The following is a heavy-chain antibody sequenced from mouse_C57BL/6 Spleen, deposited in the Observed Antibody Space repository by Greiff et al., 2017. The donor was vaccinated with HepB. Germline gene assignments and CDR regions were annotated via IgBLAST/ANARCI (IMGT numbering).Heavy chain of an antibody. D-gene: IGHD1-1*01. J-gene: IGHJ1*03. CDR3: ATSIREDYYYRYFDV. CDR1: GYTFTSYW. CDR2: IDPSDSDT. V-gene: IGHV1-69*01. Sequence: QVQLQQPGAELVMPGASVKLSCKASGYTFTSYWMHWVKQRPGQGLEWIGEIDPSDSDTNYNQKFKGKSTLTVDKSSSTAYMQLSSLTSEDSAVYYCATSIREDYYYRYFDVWGTGTTVTVSS.